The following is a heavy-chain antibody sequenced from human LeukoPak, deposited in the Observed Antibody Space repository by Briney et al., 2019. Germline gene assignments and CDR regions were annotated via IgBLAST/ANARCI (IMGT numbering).Heavy chain of an antibody. CDR2: LWYDGSNE. CDR1: GFTFSSYG. Sequence: PGRSLRLSCAASGFTFSSYGMHWVRQAPGKGLEWVSLLWYDGSNEYYADSVKGRFTISRDNSKSTLYLQMNSLRAEDTAVYYCAKGMTTGPRSVYHYMDVWGKGTTVTVSS. V-gene: IGHV3-33*06. J-gene: IGHJ6*03. D-gene: IGHD4-17*01. CDR3: AKGMTTGPRSVYHYMDV.